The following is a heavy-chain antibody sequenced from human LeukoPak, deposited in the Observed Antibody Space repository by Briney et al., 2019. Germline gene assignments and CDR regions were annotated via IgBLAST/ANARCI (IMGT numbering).Heavy chain of an antibody. D-gene: IGHD5-12*01. CDR1: GYTFTSYD. CDR3: ARGPRVRRGYSGYYFDY. Sequence: ASVKVSCKASGYTFTSYDINWVRQATGQGLEWMGWMNPNSGNTGYAQKFQGRVTMTRNTSISTAYMELSSLRSEDTAVYYCARGPRVRRGYSGYYFDYWGQGPLVTVSS. CDR2: MNPNSGNT. J-gene: IGHJ4*02. V-gene: IGHV1-8*01.